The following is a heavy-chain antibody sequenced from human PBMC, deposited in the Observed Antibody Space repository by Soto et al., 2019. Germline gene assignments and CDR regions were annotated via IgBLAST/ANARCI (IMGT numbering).Heavy chain of an antibody. CDR1: GGSISGYY. J-gene: IGHJ4*02. D-gene: IGHD2-2*01. CDR2: IYYSGST. Sequence: SETLSLTCTLSGGSISGYYWSLIRQPPGKGLEWIGYIYYSGSTNYNPSLNSRVTISVDTSKNQFSLNLNSVTAADTAVYYCARHYCSSASCYYFDPWGQGTLVTVSS. V-gene: IGHV4-59*08. CDR3: ARHYCSSASCYYFDP.